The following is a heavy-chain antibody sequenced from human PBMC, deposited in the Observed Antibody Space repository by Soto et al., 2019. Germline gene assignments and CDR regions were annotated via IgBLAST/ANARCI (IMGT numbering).Heavy chain of an antibody. D-gene: IGHD3-22*01. Sequence: ASVKVSCKASGYTFTSHAMHWVRQAPGQRLEWMGWVNAGNGNTKYSQKFQGRVTITRDTSASTAYMELSSLRSEDTAVYYCASGGDSSGYAPLDYCGQGTLVTVSS. CDR2: VNAGNGNT. V-gene: IGHV1-3*01. CDR1: GYTFTSHA. CDR3: ASGGDSSGYAPLDY. J-gene: IGHJ4*02.